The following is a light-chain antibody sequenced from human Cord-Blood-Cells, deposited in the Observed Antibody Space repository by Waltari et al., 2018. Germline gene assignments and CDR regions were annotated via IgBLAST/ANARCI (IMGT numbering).Light chain of an antibody. CDR1: SSDVGSYNL. Sequence: QSALTQPASVPGSPGQSITISCTGTSSDVGSYNLVSWYQQHPGKAPKLMIYEGSKRPSGVSSRVSGSKSGNTASLTISGLQAGEEADYYCCAYAGSSTGVFGGGTKLTVL. J-gene: IGLJ2*01. CDR2: EGS. V-gene: IGLV2-23*01. CDR3: CAYAGSSTGV.